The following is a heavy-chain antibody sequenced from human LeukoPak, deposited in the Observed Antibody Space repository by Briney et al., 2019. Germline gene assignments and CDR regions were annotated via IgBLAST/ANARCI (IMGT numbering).Heavy chain of an antibody. CDR1: GGTFSSYA. V-gene: IGHV1-69*05. D-gene: IGHD2/OR15-2a*01. Sequence: ASVKVSCKASGGTFSSYAISWVRQAPGQGLEWMGRIIPIFGTANYAQKFQGRVTITTDESTSTAYMELSSLRSEDTAVYYCAVLWTQNGVVDYWGQRTLVTVSS. J-gene: IGHJ4*02. CDR2: IIPIFGTA. CDR3: AVLWTQNGVVDY.